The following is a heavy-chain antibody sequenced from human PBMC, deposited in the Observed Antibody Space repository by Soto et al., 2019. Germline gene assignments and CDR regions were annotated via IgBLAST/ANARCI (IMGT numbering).Heavy chain of an antibody. V-gene: IGHV3-33*01. CDR1: GFTFSSYG. Sequence: HPGGSLRLSCAASGFTFSSYGMHWVRQAPGKGLEWVAVIWYDGSNKYYADSVKGRFTISRDNSKNTLYLQMNSLRAEDTAVYYCARDSVDIVVVVAAPGFTDYYGMDVWGQGTTVTVSS. CDR2: IWYDGSNK. J-gene: IGHJ6*02. CDR3: ARDSVDIVVVVAAPGFTDYYGMDV. D-gene: IGHD2-15*01.